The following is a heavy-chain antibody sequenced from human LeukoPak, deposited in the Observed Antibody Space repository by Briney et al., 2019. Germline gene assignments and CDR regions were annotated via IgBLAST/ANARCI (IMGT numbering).Heavy chain of an antibody. D-gene: IGHD5-12*01. Sequence: ASVKVSCTASGGTFSSYAISWVRQAPGQGLEWMGGIIPIFGTANYAQKFQGRVTITADESTSTAYMELSSLRSEDTAVYYCANPDIVATTNIAAAGNPWGQGTLVTVSS. CDR3: ANPDIVATTNIAAAGNP. V-gene: IGHV1-69*13. CDR1: GGTFSSYA. J-gene: IGHJ4*02. CDR2: IIPIFGTA.